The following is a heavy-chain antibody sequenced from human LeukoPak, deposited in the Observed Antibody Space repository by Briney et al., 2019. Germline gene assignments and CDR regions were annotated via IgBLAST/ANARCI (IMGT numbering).Heavy chain of an antibody. CDR1: GFTFTSSA. Sequence: ASVKVSCKASGFTFTSSAVQWVRQARGQRLEWIGWIVVGSGNTNYAQKFQERVTITRDMSTSTAYMELSSLRSEDTAVYYCGADYGSGSYVDFDYWGQGTLVTVSS. CDR3: GADYGSGSYVDFDY. CDR2: IVVGSGNT. V-gene: IGHV1-58*01. J-gene: IGHJ4*02. D-gene: IGHD3-10*01.